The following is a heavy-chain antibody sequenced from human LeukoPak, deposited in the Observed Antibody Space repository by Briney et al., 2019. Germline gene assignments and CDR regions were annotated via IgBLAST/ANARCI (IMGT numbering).Heavy chain of an antibody. D-gene: IGHD6-19*01. CDR2: INPNSGGT. CDR1: GYTFTGYY. CDR3: ARGMYCSGWYRFDY. J-gene: IGHJ4*02. V-gene: IGHV1-2*02. Sequence: ASVKVSCKASGYTFTGYYMHWVRQAPGQGLEWMGWINPNSGGTNYAQKFQGRVTMTRDTSISTAYMELSRLRSDDTAVYYCARGMYCSGWYRFDYWGQGTLVTVSS.